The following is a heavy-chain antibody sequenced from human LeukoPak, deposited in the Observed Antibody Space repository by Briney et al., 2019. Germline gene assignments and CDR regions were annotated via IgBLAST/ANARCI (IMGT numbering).Heavy chain of an antibody. CDR2: ISSSSSYI. D-gene: IGHD1-26*01. V-gene: IGHV3-21*01. CDR1: GFTFSSYS. Sequence: GGSLRLPCAASGFTFSSYSMNWVRQAPGKGLEWVSSISSSSSYIYYADSVKGRFTISRDNAKNSLYLQMNSLRAEDTAVYYCAREVVGASSGDYWGQGTLVTVSS. J-gene: IGHJ4*02. CDR3: AREVVGASSGDY.